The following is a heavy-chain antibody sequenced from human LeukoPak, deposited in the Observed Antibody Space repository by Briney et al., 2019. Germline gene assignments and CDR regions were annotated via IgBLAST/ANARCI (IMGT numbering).Heavy chain of an antibody. D-gene: IGHD5-18*01. CDR2: ISGSGGST. CDR1: GSTFSSYA. J-gene: IGHJ5*02. CDR3: AKEGYSYGYRRVNWFDP. V-gene: IGHV3-23*01. Sequence: GGSLRLSCAASGSTFSSYAMSWVRQAPGKGLEWVSAISGSGGSTYYADSVKGRFTISRDNSKNTLYLQMNSLRAEDTAVYYCAKEGYSYGYRRVNWFDPWGQGTLVTVSS.